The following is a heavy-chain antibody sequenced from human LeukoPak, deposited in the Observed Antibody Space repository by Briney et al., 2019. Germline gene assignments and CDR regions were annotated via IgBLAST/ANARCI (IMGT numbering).Heavy chain of an antibody. CDR2: IVVGSGNT. J-gene: IGHJ4*02. V-gene: IGHV1-58*02. CDR1: GFTFSSSA. CDR3: AADTGHSGY. D-gene: IGHD1-26*01. Sequence: GASGKVSCKASGFTFSSSAMQWVRQARGQRLEWIGWIVVGSGNTNYAQKFQERVTISRDMSTSTAYMELSSLRSEDAAVHYYAADTGHSGYWGQGTLVTVSS.